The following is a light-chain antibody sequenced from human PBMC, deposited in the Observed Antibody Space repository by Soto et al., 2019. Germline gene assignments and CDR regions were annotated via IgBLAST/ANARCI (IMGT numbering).Light chain of an antibody. V-gene: IGLV3-21*02. CDR2: DDS. J-gene: IGLJ2*01. CDR3: QVWDSSSEDVV. Sequence: SYELTQPPSVSVAPGQTARITCGGNNIGIKSVHWYQQKPGQAPVLGVYDDSYRPSGIPERFSGSNSGNTATLTISRVEAGDEADYYCQVWDSSSEDVVFGGGTKLTVL. CDR1: NIGIKS.